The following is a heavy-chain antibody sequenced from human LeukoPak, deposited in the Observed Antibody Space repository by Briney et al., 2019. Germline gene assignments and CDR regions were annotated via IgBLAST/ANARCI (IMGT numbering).Heavy chain of an antibody. J-gene: IGHJ4*02. CDR3: PTDLRGGIVEGGDY. Sequence: PGGSLRLSCAASGFTFSNAWMGWVRQAPGKGLEWVGRIKSKTDGGTTDYAAPVKGRFTISRDDSKNTLYLQMNSLKTEDTAVYYCPTDLRGGIVEGGDYWGQGTLVTVSS. V-gene: IGHV3-15*01. CDR2: IKSKTDGGTT. D-gene: IGHD2-15*01. CDR1: GFTFSNAW.